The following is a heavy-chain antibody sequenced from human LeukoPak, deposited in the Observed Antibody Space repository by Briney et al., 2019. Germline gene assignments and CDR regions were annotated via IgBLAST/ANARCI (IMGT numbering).Heavy chain of an antibody. CDR2: ISSSSSTI. CDR1: GFTFSSYE. J-gene: IGHJ4*02. V-gene: IGHV3-48*01. CDR3: ARDLYSNYVDYFDY. Sequence: PGGSLRLSCAASGFTFSSYEMNWVRQAPGKGLEWVSYISSSSSTIYYADSVKGRFTISRDNAKNSLYLQMNSLRAEDTAVYYCARDLYSNYVDYFDYWGQGTLVTVSS. D-gene: IGHD4-11*01.